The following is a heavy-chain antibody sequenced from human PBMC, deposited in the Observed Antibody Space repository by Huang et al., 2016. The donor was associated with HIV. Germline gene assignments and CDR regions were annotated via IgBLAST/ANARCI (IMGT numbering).Heavy chain of an antibody. J-gene: IGHJ4*02. CDR3: ARQVDGFRSHFDF. Sequence: EVLLVQSGAELKEPGESLKISCKASGYGFSSYWIGWVRQKPGKGLEWMVIIYPRDPETKYVPSFDGQVTISADKSTRTAYLQWESLKAPDTAIYFCARQVDGFRSHFDFWGQGTLVSVSS. V-gene: IGHV5-51*01. CDR2: IYPRDPET. CDR1: GYGFSSYW. D-gene: IGHD5-18*01.